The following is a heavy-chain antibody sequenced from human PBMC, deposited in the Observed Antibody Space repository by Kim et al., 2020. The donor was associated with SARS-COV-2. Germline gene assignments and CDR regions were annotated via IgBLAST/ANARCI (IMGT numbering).Heavy chain of an antibody. CDR2: FDPEDGET. CDR3: ATDFPPTVLAVDFDY. J-gene: IGHJ4*02. V-gene: IGHV1-24*01. D-gene: IGHD4-17*01. CDR1: GYTLTELS. Sequence: ASVKVSCKVSGYTLTELSMHWVRQAPGKGLEWMGGFDPEDGETIYAQKFQGRVTMTEDTSTDTAYMELSSLRSEDTAVYYCATDFPPTVLAVDFDYWGQGTLVTVSS.